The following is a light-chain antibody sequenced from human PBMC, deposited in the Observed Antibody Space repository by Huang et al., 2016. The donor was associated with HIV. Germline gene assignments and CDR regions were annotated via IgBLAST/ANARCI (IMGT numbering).Light chain of an antibody. CDR1: RSLLHMNGYNS. CDR3: MQALQTPLT. CDR2: LGS. V-gene: IGKV2-28*01. J-gene: IGKJ4*01. Sequence: DIVLTQSPLSLPVTPGEPASIYCRSSRSLLHMNGYNSLDWYLQKPGQSPQLLIYLGSNRASGGPDRFSGSGSGTDFTLRISRVEAEDVGVYDCMQALQTPLTFGGGTKVEIK.